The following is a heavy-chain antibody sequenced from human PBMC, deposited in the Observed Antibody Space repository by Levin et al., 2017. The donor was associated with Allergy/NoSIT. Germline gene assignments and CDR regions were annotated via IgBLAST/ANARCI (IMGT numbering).Heavy chain of an antibody. Sequence: GGSLRLSCAASGFTFSNYAMHWVRQAPGKGPEWVAVISYDGSGKYYADSVKGRFTISRDNSKNTLYLQVNSLKPEGTAVYYCAVQRSPGIVDATMGFDYWGQGTLVTVSS. CDR2: ISYDGSGK. V-gene: IGHV3-30-3*01. CDR1: GFTFSNYA. CDR3: AVQRSPGIVDATMGFDY. J-gene: IGHJ4*02. D-gene: IGHD1-26*01.